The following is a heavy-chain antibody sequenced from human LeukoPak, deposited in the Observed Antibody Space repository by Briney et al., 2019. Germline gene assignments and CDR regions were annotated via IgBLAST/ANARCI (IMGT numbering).Heavy chain of an antibody. Sequence: GGSLRLSCAASGFTFSSYAMSWVRQAPGKGLEWVSVIYSGGTTHYADSVKGRFTISRDNSKNTLYLQMNSLRAEDTAVYYCARDRDYYGSGTYDWFDSWGQGTLVTVSS. V-gene: IGHV3-66*01. CDR1: GFTFSSYA. J-gene: IGHJ5*01. D-gene: IGHD3-10*01. CDR3: ARDRDYYGSGTYDWFDS. CDR2: IYSGGTT.